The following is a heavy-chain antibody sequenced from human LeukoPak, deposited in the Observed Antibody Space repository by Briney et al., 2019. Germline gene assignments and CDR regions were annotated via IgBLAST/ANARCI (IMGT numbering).Heavy chain of an antibody. D-gene: IGHD6-19*01. CDR3: ARQYWLVDY. Sequence: PGGSLRLSCAASGFTFSNYGIHWVRQAPGKGLEWVANIKQDGSEKYYVDSVKGRFTISRDNAKNSLYLQMNSLRAEDTAVYYCARQYWLVDYWGQGTLVTVSS. V-gene: IGHV3-7*01. J-gene: IGHJ4*02. CDR1: GFTFSNYG. CDR2: IKQDGSEK.